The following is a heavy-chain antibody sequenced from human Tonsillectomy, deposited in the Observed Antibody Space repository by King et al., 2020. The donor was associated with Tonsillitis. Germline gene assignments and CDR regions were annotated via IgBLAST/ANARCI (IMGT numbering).Heavy chain of an antibody. J-gene: IGHJ4*02. CDR3: ARGVRQWQFYYFDY. D-gene: IGHD6-19*01. CDR1: GFTFSSSG. Sequence: QLVQSGGGVVQPGRSLRLSCAASGFTFSSSGMHWVRQAPGKGLEWVAVISYDGSNKYYADSVKGRFTISRDNSKNTLYLQMNSLRAEDTAVFYCARGVRQWQFYYFDYWGQGTLVTVSS. CDR2: ISYDGSNK. V-gene: IGHV3-33*05.